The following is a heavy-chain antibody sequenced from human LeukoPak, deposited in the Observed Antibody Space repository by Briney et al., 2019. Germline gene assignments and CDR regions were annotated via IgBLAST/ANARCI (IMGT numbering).Heavy chain of an antibody. D-gene: IGHD6-13*01. V-gene: IGHV4-4*07. CDR2: IYTSGST. Sequence: SETLSLTCTVSGGSISSYYWSWIRQPAGKGLEWIGRIYTSGSTNYNPSLKSRVTMSVDTSKNQFSLKLSSVTAADTAVYYCARDETYGSSWLGAFDIWGQGTMVTVSS. CDR1: GGSISSYY. J-gene: IGHJ3*02. CDR3: ARDETYGSSWLGAFDI.